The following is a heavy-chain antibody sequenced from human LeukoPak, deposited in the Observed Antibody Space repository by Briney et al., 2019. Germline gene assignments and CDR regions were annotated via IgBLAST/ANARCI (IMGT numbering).Heavy chain of an antibody. D-gene: IGHD6-13*01. J-gene: IGHJ4*02. CDR3: AKVRGYSSSWCDY. CDR1: GFTFSSYG. Sequence: GGSLRLSCAASGFTFSSYGMHWVRQAPGKGLEWVAFIRYDGSNKYYADSVKGRFTISRDNSKNTLYLQMNSLRAEDTAVYYCAKVRGYSSSWCDYWGQGTLVTVSS. V-gene: IGHV3-30*02. CDR2: IRYDGSNK.